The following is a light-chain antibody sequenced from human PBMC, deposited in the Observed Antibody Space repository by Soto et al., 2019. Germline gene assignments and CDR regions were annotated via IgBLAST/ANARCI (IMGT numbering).Light chain of an antibody. Sequence: EILLMQSPDTLSLSPGQRATLSCRASQSVSKNYLAWYQQKLGQAPRLLIDGASSRVAGVPDRFSGSGSGTDFTLTVSRLEPEDFAVFYCQQYVTSPPTFGQGTLLEIK. V-gene: IGKV3-20*01. CDR2: GAS. J-gene: IGKJ2*01. CDR1: QSVSKNY. CDR3: QQYVTSPPT.